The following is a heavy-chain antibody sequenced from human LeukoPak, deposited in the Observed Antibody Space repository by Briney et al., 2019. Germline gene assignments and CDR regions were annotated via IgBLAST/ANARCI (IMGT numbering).Heavy chain of an antibody. J-gene: IGHJ4*02. V-gene: IGHV3-48*04. CDR2: ISSSGSTI. D-gene: IGHD5-18*01. CDR3: AKVAGYSYVGVYYFDY. CDR1: GFTFSSYG. Sequence: GGSLRLSCAASGFTFSSYGMSWVRQAPGKGLEWVSYISSSGSTIYYAGSVKGRFTISRDNAKNSLYLQMNSLRAEDTTVYYCAKVAGYSYVGVYYFDYWGQGTLVTVSS.